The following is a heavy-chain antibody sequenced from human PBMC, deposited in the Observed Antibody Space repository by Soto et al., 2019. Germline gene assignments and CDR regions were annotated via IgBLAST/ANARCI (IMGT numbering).Heavy chain of an antibody. D-gene: IGHD2-15*01. CDR3: ARDSAFLFGSTGYFDY. J-gene: IGHJ4*02. CDR1: GYTFANYG. CDR2: ISGHDGKT. V-gene: IGHV1-18*04. Sequence: QVELKQSGAAVKKPEASVKVSCRASGYTFANYGITWVRQAPGQGLQWMGWISGHDGKTKSNKNLQGRITMTTDTSTNTAYLELKNLKSEDTAIYYCARDSAFLFGSTGYFDYWVQGTLVSGSS.